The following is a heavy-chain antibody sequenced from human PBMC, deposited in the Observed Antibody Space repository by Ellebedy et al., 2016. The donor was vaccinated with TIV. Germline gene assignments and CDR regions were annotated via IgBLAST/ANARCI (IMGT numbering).Heavy chain of an antibody. J-gene: IGHJ6*02. CDR1: GFTFSSYS. D-gene: IGHD3-10*01. CDR3: ARDRGGSGCMDV. V-gene: IGHV3-21*01. CDR2: ISSSSSYI. Sequence: GESLKISCAASGFTFSSYSMNWVRQAPGKGLEWVSSISSSSSYIYYADSVKGRFTISRDNAKNSLYLQMNSLRAEDTAVYYCARDRGGSGCMDVWGQGTTVTVSS.